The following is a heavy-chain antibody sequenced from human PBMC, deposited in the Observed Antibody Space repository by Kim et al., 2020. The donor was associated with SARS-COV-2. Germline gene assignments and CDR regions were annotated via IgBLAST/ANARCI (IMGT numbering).Heavy chain of an antibody. V-gene: IGHV1-3*01. J-gene: IGHJ4*02. CDR3: ARDQGVGDY. CDR1: GYTFITYG. CDR2: INVGNGNT. D-gene: IGHD1-26*01. Sequence: ASVKVSCKASGYTFITYGMHWVRQAPGQRLEWMGWINVGNGNTKYSEKFQGRVTITRDTSASTAYMELSSLRSEDTAVYYCARDQGVGDYWGQGALVTVSS.